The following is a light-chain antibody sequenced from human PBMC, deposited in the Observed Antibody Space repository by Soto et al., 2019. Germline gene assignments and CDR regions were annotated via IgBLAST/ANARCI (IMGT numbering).Light chain of an antibody. V-gene: IGLV2-14*01. CDR3: TSYTSSFTHL. Sequence: QSALTQPASVSGSPGQSITTSCTGTSSDVGGYNYVSWYQQHPGKAPKLMIFEVSNRPSGVSNRFSGSKSGNTASLTISGLQTGDEADYYCTSYTSSFTHLFGTGTKVTVL. CDR2: EVS. CDR1: SSDVGGYNY. J-gene: IGLJ1*01.